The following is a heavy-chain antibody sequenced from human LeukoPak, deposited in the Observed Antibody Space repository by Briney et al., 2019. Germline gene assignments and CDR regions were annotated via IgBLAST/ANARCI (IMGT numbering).Heavy chain of an antibody. Sequence: PGRSLRLSCAASGFTFDDYAMHWVRQAPGKGLEWVSGISWNSGSIGYADSVKGRFTISRDNAKNSLYLQMNSLRAEDTALYYCAKGLFVEVVPAATDAFDIWGQGTMVTVSS. V-gene: IGHV3-9*01. J-gene: IGHJ3*02. CDR3: AKGLFVEVVPAATDAFDI. CDR2: ISWNSGSI. D-gene: IGHD2-2*01. CDR1: GFTFDDYA.